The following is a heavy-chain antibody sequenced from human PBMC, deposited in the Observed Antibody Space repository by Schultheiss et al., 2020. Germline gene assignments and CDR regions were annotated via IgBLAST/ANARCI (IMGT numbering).Heavy chain of an antibody. Sequence: GESLKISCAASGFTFSSYAMTWVRQAPGKGLEWVSSISSSSSYIYYADSVKGRFTISRDNAKNSLYLQMNTLRAEDTALYYCARSRKFDMDVWGQGTTVNVYS. D-gene: IGHD3-10*01. J-gene: IGHJ6*02. CDR2: ISSSSSYI. CDR3: ARSRKFDMDV. CDR1: GFTFSSYA. V-gene: IGHV3-21*01.